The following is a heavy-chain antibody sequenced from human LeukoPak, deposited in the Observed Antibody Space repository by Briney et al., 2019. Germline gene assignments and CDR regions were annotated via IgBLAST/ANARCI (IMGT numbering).Heavy chain of an antibody. V-gene: IGHV1-69*13. J-gene: IGHJ4*02. CDR3: ARDQQWLVLGDY. CDR2: IIPIFDTS. Sequence: ASVKVSCKAPGGTFSSSGISWVRQAPGQGLEWMGGIIPIFDTSNYAQNFQGRVTITADESTSTAYMEMSSLKSEDTAVYFCARDQQWLVLGDYWGQGTLVTVSS. D-gene: IGHD6-19*01. CDR1: GGTFSSSG.